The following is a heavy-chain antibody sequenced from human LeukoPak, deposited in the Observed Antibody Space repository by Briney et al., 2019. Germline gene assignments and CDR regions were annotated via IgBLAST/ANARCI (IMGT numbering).Heavy chain of an antibody. D-gene: IGHD3-10*01. CDR2: ISGSGGST. CDR1: GFTFSSYA. V-gene: IGHV3-23*01. CDR3: ATSYGSGNYYSTAFVDY. J-gene: IGHJ4*02. Sequence: PGGSLRLSCAASGFTFSSYAMSWVRQAPGKGLEWVSAISGSGGSTYYADSAKGRFTISRDNSKNTLYLQMNSLRAEDTAVYYCATSYGSGNYYSTAFVDYWGQGTLVTVSS.